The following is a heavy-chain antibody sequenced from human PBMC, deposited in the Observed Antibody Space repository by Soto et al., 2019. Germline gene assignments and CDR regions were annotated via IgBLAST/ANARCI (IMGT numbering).Heavy chain of an antibody. V-gene: IGHV4-4*07. D-gene: IGHD6-13*01. CDR2: IFTNEHI. CDR1: GGSISRYY. Sequence: QVQLQESGPGLVKPSETLSLTCTVSGGSISRYYWSWIRQPAGKRLEWIGRIFTNEHINYNPSLKSRATRAVDMSKNQFSLKLTSVTADDTAVYYGARDRLGEDQQPFDYWGQGTLVTVAS. CDR3: ARDRLGEDQQPFDY. J-gene: IGHJ4*02.